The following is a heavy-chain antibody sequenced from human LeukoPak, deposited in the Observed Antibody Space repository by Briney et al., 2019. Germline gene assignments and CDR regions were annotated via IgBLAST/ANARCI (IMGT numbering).Heavy chain of an antibody. CDR2: IYHTGKT. J-gene: IGHJ4*02. CDR1: GFTFSSYE. CDR3: ARLDPPTPLWPRLYFVY. Sequence: GSLRLSCAASGFTFSSYEMNWVRQAPGKGLEWIGYIYHTGKTDYNPSLKSRVTISVDTSKNRFSLKLGSVTAADTAVYYCARLDPPTPLWPRLYFVYWGQGVLVSVSS. D-gene: IGHD5-18*01. V-gene: IGHV4-59*12.